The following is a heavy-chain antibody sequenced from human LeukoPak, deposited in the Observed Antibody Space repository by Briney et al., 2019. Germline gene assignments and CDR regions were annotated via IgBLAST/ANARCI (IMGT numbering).Heavy chain of an antibody. D-gene: IGHD5-18*01. Sequence: PSETLSLTCTVSGGSISSYYWSWIRQPPGKGLEWIGYIYYSRSTNYNPSLKSRVTISVDTSKNQFSLKLSSVTAADTAVYYCARPLYSYGFYYWGQGTLVTVSS. CDR1: GGSISSYY. J-gene: IGHJ4*02. CDR3: ARPLYSYGFYY. V-gene: IGHV4-59*08. CDR2: IYYSRST.